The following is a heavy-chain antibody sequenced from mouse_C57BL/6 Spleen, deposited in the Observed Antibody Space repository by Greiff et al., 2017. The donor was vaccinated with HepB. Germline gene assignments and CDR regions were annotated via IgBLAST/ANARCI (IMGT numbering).Heavy chain of an antibody. Sequence: EVQLQQSGPELVKPGASVKISCKASGYTFTDYYMNWVKQSHGKSLEWIGDINPNNGGTSYNQKFKGKDTLTVDKSSSTAYMELRSLTSEDSAVYYCAREDSEAYWGQGTLVTVSA. J-gene: IGHJ3*01. V-gene: IGHV1-26*01. CDR3: AREDSEAY. D-gene: IGHD2-12*01. CDR1: GYTFTDYY. CDR2: INPNNGGT.